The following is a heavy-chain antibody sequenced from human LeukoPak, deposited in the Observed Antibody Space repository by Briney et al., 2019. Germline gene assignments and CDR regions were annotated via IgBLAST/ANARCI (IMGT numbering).Heavy chain of an antibody. V-gene: IGHV4-34*01. D-gene: IGHD3-22*01. J-gene: IGHJ4*02. Sequence: SETLSLTCAVYGGSFSGYYWSWIRQPPGKGLEWIGEINHSGSTNYNPSLKSRVTISVDTSKSQFSLKLSSVTAADTAVYYCASGYDSSGYQFDYWGQGTLVTVSS. CDR1: GGSFSGYY. CDR3: ASGYDSSGYQFDY. CDR2: INHSGST.